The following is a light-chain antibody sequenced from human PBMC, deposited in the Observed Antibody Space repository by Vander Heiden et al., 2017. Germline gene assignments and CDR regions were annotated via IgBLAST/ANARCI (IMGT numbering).Light chain of an antibody. J-gene: IGKJ2*01. Sequence: EIVMTQSPATLSVSSGESATLSCRASQSVSSKLAWYQQKPGQAPRLLIYGASTRVTGVPARFSGSGSGTEFTLTISSLQSEDFAVYYCQQYNNWPPYTFGQGTKLEIK. V-gene: IGKV3-15*01. CDR2: GAS. CDR3: QQYNNWPPYT. CDR1: QSVSSK.